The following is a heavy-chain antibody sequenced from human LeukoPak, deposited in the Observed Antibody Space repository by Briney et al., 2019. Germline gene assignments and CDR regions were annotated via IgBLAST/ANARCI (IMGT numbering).Heavy chain of an antibody. CDR2: TRNKANSYTT. V-gene: IGHV3-72*01. D-gene: IGHD3-22*01. CDR1: GFTFSDHY. Sequence: GGSLRLSCAASGFTFSDHYMDWVRQAPGKGLEWVGRTRNKANSYTTEYAASVKGRFTISRDGSKNSLYLQMNSLRAEDTAVYYCARDDEDYDSSGEGAFDIWGQGTMVTVSS. CDR3: ARDDEDYDSSGEGAFDI. J-gene: IGHJ3*02.